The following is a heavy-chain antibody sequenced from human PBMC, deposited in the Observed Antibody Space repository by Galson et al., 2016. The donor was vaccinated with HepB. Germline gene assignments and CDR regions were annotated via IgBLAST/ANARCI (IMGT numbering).Heavy chain of an antibody. CDR3: ARAYDSSGYYGEAFYYYMDV. CDR2: IYYSGST. V-gene: IGHV4-39*07. D-gene: IGHD3-22*01. J-gene: IGHJ6*03. CDR1: GGSISSSSFY. Sequence: SETLSLTCTVSGGSISSSSFYWGWLRQPPGKGLEWIGSIYYSGSTYYNPSLKSRVTISLDTSKNQFSLKLSSVTAADTAVYYCARAYDSSGYYGEAFYYYMDVWGKGTTVNVSS.